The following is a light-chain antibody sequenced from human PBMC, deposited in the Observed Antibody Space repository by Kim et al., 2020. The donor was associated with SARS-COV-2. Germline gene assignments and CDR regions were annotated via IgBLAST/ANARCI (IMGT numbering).Light chain of an antibody. Sequence: GSPGQPPTFCCPGDKWGDKNACWDKQKPGQSPVVVIYQDTKRASGIPERFSGSNSGNTATLTIRGTQALDEADYYCQAWDSSTVVFGGGTQLTVL. CDR2: QDT. CDR1: KWGDKN. V-gene: IGLV3-1*01. CDR3: QAWDSSTVV. J-gene: IGLJ2*01.